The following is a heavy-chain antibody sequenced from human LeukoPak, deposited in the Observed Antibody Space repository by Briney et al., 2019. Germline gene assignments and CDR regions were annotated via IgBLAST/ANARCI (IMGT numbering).Heavy chain of an antibody. CDR3: ARGGAVAGFDYFDY. J-gene: IGHJ4*02. CDR2: IYSSGTT. CDR1: GGSISSYY. V-gene: IGHV4-4*07. D-gene: IGHD6-19*01. Sequence: PSETLSLTCTVSGGSISSYYWSWIRQPAGKGLEWIGRIYSSGTTNYNPSLKSRVTISVDTSKNQFSLKLSSVTAADTAVYYCARGGAVAGFDYFDYWGQGTLVIVSS.